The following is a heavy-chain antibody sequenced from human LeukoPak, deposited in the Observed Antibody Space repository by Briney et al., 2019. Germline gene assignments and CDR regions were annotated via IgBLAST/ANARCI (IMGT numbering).Heavy chain of an antibody. V-gene: IGHV4-59*01. J-gene: IGHJ4*02. Sequence: PSETLSFTCTVSGGSISTYYWSWIRQPPGKGLEGIGYIYYTGSTNYNPSLKSRVTISVDTSKNQFSLKLSSVTAADTAVYYCARDRGDGYDYFWDYWGQGTLVTVSS. CDR3: ARDRGDGYDYFWDY. D-gene: IGHD5-12*01. CDR2: IYYTGST. CDR1: GGSISTYY.